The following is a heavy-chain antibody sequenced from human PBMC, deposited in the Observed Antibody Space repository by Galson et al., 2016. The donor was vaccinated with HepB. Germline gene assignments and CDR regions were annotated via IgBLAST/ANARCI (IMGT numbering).Heavy chain of an antibody. CDR2: IYYSGST. J-gene: IGHJ1*01. V-gene: IGHV4-31*03. D-gene: IGHD3-22*01. CDR3: ARTYDSSGHPDFQH. Sequence: TLSLTCSVSGGSVTSGGYYWSWIRQYPGKGLEWLGYIYYSGSTRYNPSLKSRATISADTSKNQFSLKLSSVTAADTAVYYCARTYDSSGHPDFQHWGQGSLVTVSS. CDR1: GGSVTSGGYY.